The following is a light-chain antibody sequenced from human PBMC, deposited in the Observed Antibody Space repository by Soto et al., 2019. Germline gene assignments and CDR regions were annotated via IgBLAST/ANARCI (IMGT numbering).Light chain of an antibody. V-gene: IGKV1-5*03. J-gene: IGKJ2*01. Sequence: DIQMTQSPSTLSASVGDRVTITCRASQSISSWLAWYQQKPGKAPKLLIYKASSLEGGIPSRFSGSGSETEFTLTISSLQPEDFATYYCQQYNSYQYTFGQGTKVDI. CDR1: QSISSW. CDR2: KAS. CDR3: QQYNSYQYT.